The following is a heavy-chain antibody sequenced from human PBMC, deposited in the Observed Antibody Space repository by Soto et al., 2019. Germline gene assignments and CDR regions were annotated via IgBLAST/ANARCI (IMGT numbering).Heavy chain of an antibody. D-gene: IGHD3-16*02. Sequence: QVQLQESGPGLVKPSETLSLTCTVSGGSVSSGSYYWSWIRQPPGKGLEWIGYIYYSGSTNYNPSLRMRVRISVETSKNQFSLKLSSVTAADTAVYYCAKLTMITFGGVIVTSYAFDIWGQGTMVTVSS. J-gene: IGHJ3*02. CDR1: GGSVSSGSYY. V-gene: IGHV4-61*01. CDR3: AKLTMITFGGVIVTSYAFDI. CDR2: IYYSGST.